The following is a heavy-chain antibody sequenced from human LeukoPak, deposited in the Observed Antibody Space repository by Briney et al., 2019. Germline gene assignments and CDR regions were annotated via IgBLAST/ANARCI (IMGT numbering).Heavy chain of an antibody. D-gene: IGHD6-19*01. Sequence: SETLSLTCAVYGGSFSGYYWSWIRQPPGKGLEWIGEINHSGSTNYNPSLKSRVTISVDTSKNQFSLKLSSVTAADTAVYYCARGLNQSRISRGWYGYWGQGTLVTVSS. CDR3: ARGLNQSRISRGWYGY. J-gene: IGHJ4*02. CDR1: GGSFSGYY. V-gene: IGHV4-34*01. CDR2: INHSGST.